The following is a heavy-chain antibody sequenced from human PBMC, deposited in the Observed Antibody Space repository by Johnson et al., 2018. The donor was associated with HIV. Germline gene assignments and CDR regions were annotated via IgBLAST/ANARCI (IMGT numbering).Heavy chain of an antibody. CDR3: AREGGSSGPDAFDI. V-gene: IGHV3-53*01. Sequence: VQLVESGGGVVQPGRSLRLSCAASGFTVSSNYMSWVRQAPGKGLEWVSIIYSGGSTYYAASVKGRFTISRDNSKNTLYLHINSLRAEDTAVYYCAREGGSSGPDAFDIWGQGTMVTVSS. D-gene: IGHD3-16*01. J-gene: IGHJ3*02. CDR2: IYSGGST. CDR1: GFTVSSNY.